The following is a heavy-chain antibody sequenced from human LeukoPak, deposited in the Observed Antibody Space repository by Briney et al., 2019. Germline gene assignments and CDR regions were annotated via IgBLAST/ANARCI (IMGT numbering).Heavy chain of an antibody. CDR2: IYHSGST. Sequence: SSETLSLTCTVSGGSISSGGYYWSWIRQPPGKGLEWIGYIYHSGSTYYNPSLKSRVTISVDRSKNQFSLKLSSVTAADTAVYYCARDSVKPPEDYYDSSGYYYVFDYWGQGTLVAVSS. CDR1: GGSISSGGYY. D-gene: IGHD3-22*01. CDR3: ARDSVKPPEDYYDSSGYYYVFDY. J-gene: IGHJ4*02. V-gene: IGHV4-30-2*01.